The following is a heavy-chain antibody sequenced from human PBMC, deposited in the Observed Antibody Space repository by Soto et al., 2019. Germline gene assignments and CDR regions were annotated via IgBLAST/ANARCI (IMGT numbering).Heavy chain of an antibody. Sequence: SETLSLTCNFSVVSLKTYNWSWIRKLPGKGLEWIGYIYHSGSTNYNPSLQSRATVSVDTSKNQSSLRLSSVKPADTAVYYCARVIRALGVPFELWGQGTLVNVS. D-gene: IGHD2-8*01. V-gene: IGHV4-59*01. CDR3: ARVIRALGVPFEL. CDR2: IYHSGST. CDR1: VVSLKTYN. J-gene: IGHJ4*02.